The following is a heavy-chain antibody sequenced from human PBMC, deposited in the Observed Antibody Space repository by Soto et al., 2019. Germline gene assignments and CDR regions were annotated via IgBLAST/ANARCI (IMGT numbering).Heavy chain of an antibody. CDR3: SRENDDALIWFGELDY. J-gene: IGHJ4*02. CDR2: IWYDGSNK. CDR1: GFTFSSYG. D-gene: IGHD3-10*01. V-gene: IGHV3-33*01. Sequence: GGSLRLSCAASGFTFSSYGMHWVRQAPGKGLEWVAVIWYDGSNKYYADSVKGRFTISRDNSKNTLYLQMNSLRAEDTAVYYCSRENDDALIWFGELDYWGQGTLGTVSS.